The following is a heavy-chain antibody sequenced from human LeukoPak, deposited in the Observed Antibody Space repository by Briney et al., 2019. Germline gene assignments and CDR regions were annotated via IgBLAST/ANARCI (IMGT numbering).Heavy chain of an antibody. CDR1: GYSFTSYW. J-gene: IGHJ4*02. CDR2: IYPGGSDT. D-gene: IGHD2-15*01. CDR3: ATPGGYCSGGSCLDY. V-gene: IGHV5-51*01. Sequence: GESLKISCKGSGYSFTSYWIGWVRQMPGKGLEWMGIIYPGGSDTRYSPSFQGQVTISADKSISTAYLQWSSLKASDTAMYYCATPGGYCSGGSCLDYWGQGTLVTVSS.